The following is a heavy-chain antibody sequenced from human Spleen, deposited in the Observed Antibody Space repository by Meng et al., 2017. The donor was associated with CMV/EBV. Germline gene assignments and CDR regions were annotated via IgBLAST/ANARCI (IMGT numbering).Heavy chain of an antibody. D-gene: IGHD3-22*01. CDR3: ASSGYYYDRTDYYPPDF. CDR1: GFTFRNYA. Sequence: GESLKISCTASGFTFRNYAMTWVRQVPGRGLEWISFISSGSTSKYYSDSVRGRFTISRDNFKNSLFLQMSGLTADDTAVYYCASSGYYYDRTDYYPPDFWGQGTRVTVSS. CDR2: ISSGSTSK. J-gene: IGHJ4*02. V-gene: IGHV3-48*04.